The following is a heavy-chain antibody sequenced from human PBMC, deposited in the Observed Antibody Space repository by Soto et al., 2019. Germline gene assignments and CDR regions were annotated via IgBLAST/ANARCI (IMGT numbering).Heavy chain of an antibody. CDR1: GFSLSTSGMC. CDR3: ARMYYYDSSGCNWFDP. Sequence: SGPTLVNPTQTLTLTCTFSGFSLSTSGMCVSWIRQPPGKALEWLARIDWDDDKYYSTSLKTRLTISKDTSKNQVVLTMTNMDPVDTATYYCARMYYYDSSGCNWFDPWGQGTLVTVSS. CDR2: IDWDDDK. D-gene: IGHD3-22*01. V-gene: IGHV2-70*11. J-gene: IGHJ5*02.